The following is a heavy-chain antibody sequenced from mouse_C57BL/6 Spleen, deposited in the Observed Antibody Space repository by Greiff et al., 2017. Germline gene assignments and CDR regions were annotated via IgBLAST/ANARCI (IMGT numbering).Heavy chain of an antibody. D-gene: IGHD1-1*01. CDR2: ISYDGSN. J-gene: IGHJ2*01. Sequence: EVQLQQSGPGLVKPSQSLSLTCSVTGYSITSGYYWNWIRQFPGNKLEWMGYISYDGSNNYNPSLKNRISITRDTSKNQFFLKLNSVTTEDTATYYCARGPPLFTTVVAGFDYWGQGTTLTVSS. CDR3: ARGPPLFTTVVAGFDY. V-gene: IGHV3-6*01. CDR1: GYSITSGYY.